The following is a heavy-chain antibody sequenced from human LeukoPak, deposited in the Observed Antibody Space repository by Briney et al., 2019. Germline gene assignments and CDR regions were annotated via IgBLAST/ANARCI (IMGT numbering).Heavy chain of an antibody. V-gene: IGHV4-39*01. J-gene: IGHJ4*02. D-gene: IGHD6-13*01. Sequence: SSETLSLTCTVSGGSISSSSYYWGWIRQPPGKGLEWIGSIYYSGSTYYNPSLKSRVTISVDTSKNQFSLKLSSVTAADTAVYYCASWSYSSSWTGYWGQGTLVTVSS. CDR1: GGSISSSSYY. CDR2: IYYSGST. CDR3: ASWSYSSSWTGY.